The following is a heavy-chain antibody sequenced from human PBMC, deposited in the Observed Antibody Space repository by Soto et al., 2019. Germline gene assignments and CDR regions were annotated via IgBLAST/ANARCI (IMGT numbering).Heavy chain of an antibody. V-gene: IGHV1-18*01. CDR2: ISAYNGNT. CDR1: GYTFTSYG. Sequence: ASVKVSCKASGYTFTSYGISWVRQAPGQGLEWMGWISAYNGNTNYAQKLQGRVTMTTDTSTSTAYMELRSLRSDDTAVYYCARDLYYDILTGYSRYYYYYGMDVWGQGTTVTAP. CDR3: ARDLYYDILTGYSRYYYYYGMDV. D-gene: IGHD3-9*01. J-gene: IGHJ6*02.